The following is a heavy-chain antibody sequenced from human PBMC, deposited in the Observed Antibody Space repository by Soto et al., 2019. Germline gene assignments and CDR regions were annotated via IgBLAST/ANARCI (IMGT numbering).Heavy chain of an antibody. D-gene: IGHD1-26*01. Sequence: SETLSITCTVSGGSISSYYWSWIRQPPGKGLEYIGYIYYSGSTNYNPSLKSRVTISVDTSKKQFSLKLSSVTAADTAVYYCARSLYSGSYTNWFDPWGQGTLVTVSS. V-gene: IGHV4-59*01. CDR1: GGSISSYY. J-gene: IGHJ5*02. CDR3: ARSLYSGSYTNWFDP. CDR2: IYYSGST.